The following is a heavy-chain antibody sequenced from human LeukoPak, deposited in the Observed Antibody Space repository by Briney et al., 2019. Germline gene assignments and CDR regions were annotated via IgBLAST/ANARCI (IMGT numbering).Heavy chain of an antibody. CDR3: ARSEELGYCSGGSCHLFDY. D-gene: IGHD2-15*01. CDR1: GGCISSSSYY. J-gene: IGHJ4*02. CDR2: SCSSGST. V-gene: IGHV4-39*01. Sequence: SETLSLTCTVPGGCISSSSYYWGWIRPPPGKGLEWLGSSCSSGSTYYNPSLKSRVTISLDTSKNQFSLKLSSVTAADTAVYYCARSEELGYCSGGSCHLFDYWGQGTLVTVSS.